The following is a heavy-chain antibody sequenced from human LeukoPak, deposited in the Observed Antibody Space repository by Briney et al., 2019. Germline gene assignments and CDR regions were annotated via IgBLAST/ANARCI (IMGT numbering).Heavy chain of an antibody. Sequence: ASVKVSCKASGYTFTSYAMHWVRQAPGQRLEWMGWINAGNGNTKYSQKFQGRVTITRDTSASTAYMELRSLRSDDTAVYYCARGVVGATVGYWGQGTLVTVSS. CDR3: ARGVVGATVGY. J-gene: IGHJ4*02. CDR1: GYTFTSYA. D-gene: IGHD1-26*01. V-gene: IGHV1-3*01. CDR2: INAGNGNT.